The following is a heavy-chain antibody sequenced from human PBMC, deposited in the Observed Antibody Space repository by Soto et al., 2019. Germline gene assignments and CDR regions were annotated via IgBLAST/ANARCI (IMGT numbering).Heavy chain of an antibody. Sequence: QVKLQESGPGLVKPSQTLSLTCTVSGGSISRGGYYWSWIRQHPGKGLEWIGYIYYSRGTYYNPSLKSRVTISVDTSENQFSLRLSSVTAADTAVYYCARKDSGYADYMDVWGKGTTVTGSS. J-gene: IGHJ6*03. D-gene: IGHD5-12*01. CDR2: IYYSRGT. CDR3: ARKDSGYADYMDV. V-gene: IGHV4-31*03. CDR1: GGSISRGGYY.